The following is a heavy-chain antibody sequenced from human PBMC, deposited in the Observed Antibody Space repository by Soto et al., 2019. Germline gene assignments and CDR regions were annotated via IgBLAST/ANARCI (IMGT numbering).Heavy chain of an antibody. Sequence: SETLSLTCTVSGGSISSSSYYWGWIRQPPGKGLEWIGSIYYSGSTYYNPSLKSRVTISVDTSKNQFSLKLSSVTAADTAVYYFARHWFHSAAGRNTKYYFDYWGQGTLVTVSS. CDR2: IYYSGST. V-gene: IGHV4-39*01. CDR1: GGSISSSSYY. J-gene: IGHJ4*02. CDR3: ARHWFHSAAGRNTKYYFDY. D-gene: IGHD6-13*01.